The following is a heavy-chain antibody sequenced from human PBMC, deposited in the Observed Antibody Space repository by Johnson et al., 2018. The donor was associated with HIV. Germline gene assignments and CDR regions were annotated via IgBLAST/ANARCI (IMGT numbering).Heavy chain of an antibody. CDR3: AKDIGGDPNDAFDI. Sequence: QVQLVESGGGVVRPGGSLRLSCAASGFTFRSYPMNWVRQAPGKGLEWVAFVSYDGSNKYYADSVKGRFTISRDNSKNTLYLQMNSLRAEDTAVYYCAKDIGGDPNDAFDIWGQGTMVTVSS. CDR1: GFTFRSYP. CDR2: VSYDGSNK. J-gene: IGHJ3*02. V-gene: IGHV3-30-3*01. D-gene: IGHD2-21*02.